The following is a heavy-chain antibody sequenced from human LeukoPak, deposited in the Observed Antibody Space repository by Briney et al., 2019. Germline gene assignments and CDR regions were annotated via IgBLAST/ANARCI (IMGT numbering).Heavy chain of an antibody. CDR3: AGHHPRNTVDF. D-gene: IGHD2/OR15-2a*01. J-gene: IGHJ4*02. CDR1: GGSISSGDYY. Sequence: PSETLSLTCTVSGGSISSGDYYWSWIRQPPGTGLEWIGYIYYSGSTYYNPSLKSRVTISVDTSKNQFSLKLSSVTAADMAVYYCAGHHPRNTVDFWGQGTLVTVSS. V-gene: IGHV4-30-4*01. CDR2: IYYSGST.